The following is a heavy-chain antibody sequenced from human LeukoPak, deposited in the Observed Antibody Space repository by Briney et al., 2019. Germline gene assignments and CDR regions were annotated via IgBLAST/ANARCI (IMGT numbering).Heavy chain of an antibody. CDR2: IWYDGSNK. CDR1: GFTFSSYG. Sequence: GRSLRLSCAASGFTFSSYGMHWVRQAPGKGLEWVAVIWYDGSNKYYADSVKGRITISRDNSKSTLYLQMNRLRAEDTAVYYCARALRGYCSGGSCPRPSGTDYWGQGTLVTVSS. CDR3: ARALRGYCSGGSCPRPSGTDY. J-gene: IGHJ4*02. D-gene: IGHD2-15*01. V-gene: IGHV3-33*01.